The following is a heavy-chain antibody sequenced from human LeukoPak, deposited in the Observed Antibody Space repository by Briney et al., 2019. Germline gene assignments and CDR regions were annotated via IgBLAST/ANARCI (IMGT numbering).Heavy chain of an antibody. V-gene: IGHV3-30-3*01. CDR1: GFTFRNYV. CDR3: AREGYYGSGSPPSLYFDY. CDR2: TSSDLNVK. J-gene: IGHJ4*02. D-gene: IGHD3-10*01. Sequence: GGSLRPSCAASGFTFRNYVIHWVRQAPGKGLEWVAVTSSDLNVKLYADSVKGRFTISRDNSRSTLYLQMNSLRPEDAAIYYCAREGYYGSGSPPSLYFDYWGQGTLVTVSS.